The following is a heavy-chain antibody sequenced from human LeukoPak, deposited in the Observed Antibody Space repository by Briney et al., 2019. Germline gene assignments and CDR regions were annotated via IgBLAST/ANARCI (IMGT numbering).Heavy chain of an antibody. CDR2: IRYDGNNK. Sequence: GGSLRLSCAASGCTFRSYGMDWVRQAPGKGLEWVAFIRYDGNNKDYGDSVKGRFTISRDNSKNTLYLQMNSLRVEDTAVYYCAKGYGDLVAFDIWGQGTMVTVSS. CDR1: GCTFRSYG. J-gene: IGHJ3*02. D-gene: IGHD4-17*01. V-gene: IGHV3-30*02. CDR3: AKGYGDLVAFDI.